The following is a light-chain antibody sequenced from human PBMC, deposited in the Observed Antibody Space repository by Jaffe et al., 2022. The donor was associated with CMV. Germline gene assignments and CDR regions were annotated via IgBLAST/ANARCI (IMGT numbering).Light chain of an antibody. V-gene: IGLV2-14*03. CDR3: SSFTTTSALGV. J-gene: IGLJ1*01. CDR1: SSDVGGYNY. CDR2: DVT. Sequence: QSALTQPASVSGSPGQSITISCTGTSSDVGGYNYVSWYQQHPGKAPKLIIYDVTYRPSGVSNRFSGSKSGNTASLTISGLQAEDEADYYCSSFTTTSALGVFGTGTKVTVL.